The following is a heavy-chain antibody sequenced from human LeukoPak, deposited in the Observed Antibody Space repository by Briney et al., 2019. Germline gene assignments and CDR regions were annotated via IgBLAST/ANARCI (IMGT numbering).Heavy chain of an antibody. D-gene: IGHD2-15*01. V-gene: IGHV3-20*01. CDR1: GFTFDDYG. CDR3: ARGPTPISTRGTGYPSCDY. J-gene: IGHJ4*02. CDR2: INWNGGST. Sequence: PGGSLRLSCAASGFTFDDYGMSWVRQAPGKGQEWVSGINWNGGSTGYADSVKGRFTISRDNAKNSLYLQVNSLRAEDTASYACARGPTPISTRGTGYPSCDYWGQGTLVTVSS.